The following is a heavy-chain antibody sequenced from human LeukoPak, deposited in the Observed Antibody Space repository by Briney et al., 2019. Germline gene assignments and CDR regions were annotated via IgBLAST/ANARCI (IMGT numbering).Heavy chain of an antibody. CDR3: ARIGYCSGGSCLDAFDI. CDR1: GGSISSSSYY. J-gene: IGHJ3*02. Sequence: PSETLSLTCTVSGGSISSSSYYWGWIRQPPGKGLEWIGSIYYSGSTYYNPSLKSRVTISVDTSKNQFSLKLSSVTAADTAVYYCARIGYCSGGSCLDAFDIWGQGTMVTVSS. V-gene: IGHV4-39*07. CDR2: IYYSGST. D-gene: IGHD2-15*01.